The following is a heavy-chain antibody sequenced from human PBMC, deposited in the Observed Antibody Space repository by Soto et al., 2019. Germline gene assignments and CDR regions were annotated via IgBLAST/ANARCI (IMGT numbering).Heavy chain of an antibody. CDR1: GGSISSYY. Sequence: PSETLSLTCTVSGGSISSYYWSWIRQPPGKGLEWIGYIYYSGSTNYNPSLKSRVTISVDTSKNQFSLKLSSVTAADTAVYYCARHDCSGGSCYFDYWGQGTLVTVSS. CDR2: IYYSGST. CDR3: ARHDCSGGSCYFDY. D-gene: IGHD2-15*01. J-gene: IGHJ4*02. V-gene: IGHV4-59*08.